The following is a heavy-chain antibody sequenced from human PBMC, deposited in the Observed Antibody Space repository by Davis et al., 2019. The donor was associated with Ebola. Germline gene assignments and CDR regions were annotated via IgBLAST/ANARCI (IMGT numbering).Heavy chain of an antibody. D-gene: IGHD3-3*01. V-gene: IGHV3-23*01. CDR1: GFTFSSYG. CDR3: ARSGLSFGVVKYHYGMDA. Sequence: GGSLRLSCAASGFTFSSYGMHWVRQAPGKGLEWVSAISGSGGNTYYADSVKGRFTISSDNSKKTMYLQMNSLRGEDTAVYYCARSGLSFGVVKYHYGMDAWGKGTTVTVSS. CDR2: ISGSGGNT. J-gene: IGHJ6*04.